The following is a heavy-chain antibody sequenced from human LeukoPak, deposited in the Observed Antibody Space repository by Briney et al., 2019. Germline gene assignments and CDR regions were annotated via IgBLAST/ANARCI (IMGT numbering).Heavy chain of an antibody. CDR3: ARDRVTMVRGGTSNWFDP. Sequence: AGGSLRLSCPASGFTFSSYSMNWVRQAPGKGLEWVSSISSSSSYIYYADSVKGRFTISRDNAKNSLYLQMNSLRAEDTAVYYCARDRVTMVRGGTSNWFDPWGQGTLVTVSS. D-gene: IGHD3-10*01. V-gene: IGHV3-21*01. J-gene: IGHJ5*02. CDR1: GFTFSSYS. CDR2: ISSSSSYI.